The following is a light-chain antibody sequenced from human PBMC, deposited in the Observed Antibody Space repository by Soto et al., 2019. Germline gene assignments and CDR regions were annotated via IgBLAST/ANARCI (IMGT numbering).Light chain of an antibody. CDR2: GAS. J-gene: IGKJ1*01. CDR1: QSVSSSY. V-gene: IGKV3-20*01. CDR3: QQYGSSPWT. Sequence: EIVLTQSPGTLSLSPGERATLSCRASQSVSSSYLAWYQQKPGQAPRLLIYGASSRATGIPDRFSGSGSGTDFTLTISRLEPEALAVYYCQQYGSSPWTFCQGTKVEIK.